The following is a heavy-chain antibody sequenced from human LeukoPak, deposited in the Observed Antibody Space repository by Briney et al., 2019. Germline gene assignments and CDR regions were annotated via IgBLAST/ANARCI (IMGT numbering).Heavy chain of an antibody. J-gene: IGHJ4*02. V-gene: IGHV3-48*02. CDR2: ISSSGSNI. D-gene: IGHD5-18*01. CDR3: AIDRRGYNYGPFDY. CDR1: GFTFSADS. Sequence: GGSLRLSCAASGFTFSADSMNWVRQAPGKGLEWVSYISSSGSNIDYADSVKGRFTISRDNAKNSLYLQMNSLRDEDTAVYSCAIDRRGYNYGPFDYWGQGTLVTVSP.